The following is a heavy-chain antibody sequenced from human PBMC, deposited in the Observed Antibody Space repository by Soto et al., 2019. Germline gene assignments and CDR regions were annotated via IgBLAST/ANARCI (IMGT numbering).Heavy chain of an antibody. D-gene: IGHD5-18*01. CDR1: GFTFSSYA. J-gene: IGHJ6*02. Sequence: GGSLRLSCAASGFTFSSYAMSWVRQAPGKGLEWVSAISGSGVSTYYADSVKGRFTISRDNSKNTLYLQMNSLRAEDTAVYYCAKDSGYSYGYDALDVWGQGTTVTVSS. CDR3: AKDSGYSYGYDALDV. V-gene: IGHV3-23*01. CDR2: ISGSGVST.